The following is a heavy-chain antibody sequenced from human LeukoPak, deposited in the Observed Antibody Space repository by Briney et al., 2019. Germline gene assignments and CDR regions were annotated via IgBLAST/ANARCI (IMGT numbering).Heavy chain of an antibody. CDR2: IYYSGST. V-gene: IGHV4-59*08. Sequence: PSETLSLTCTVSGGSISSYYWSWIRQPPGKGLEWIGYIYYSGSTNYNPSLKGRVTISVDTSKNQFSLKLSSVTAADTAVYYCARQKPYSSSSSFDYWGQGTLVTVSS. D-gene: IGHD6-6*01. J-gene: IGHJ4*02. CDR3: ARQKPYSSSSSFDY. CDR1: GGSISSYY.